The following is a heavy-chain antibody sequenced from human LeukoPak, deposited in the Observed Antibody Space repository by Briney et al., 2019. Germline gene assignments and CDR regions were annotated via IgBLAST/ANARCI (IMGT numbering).Heavy chain of an antibody. CDR1: GFTFSNYG. J-gene: IGHJ3*02. D-gene: IGHD3-16*01. CDR2: ISDSGGTT. CDR3: SRDYTYRMDI. V-gene: IGHV3-23*01. Sequence: GGSLRLSCAASGFTFSNYGMSWVRQAPGKGLEWVSIISDSGGTTYYADSVKGRFTISRDNAESTLYLQMNSLRAEDTAVYYCSRDYTYRMDIWGQGTMVTVSS.